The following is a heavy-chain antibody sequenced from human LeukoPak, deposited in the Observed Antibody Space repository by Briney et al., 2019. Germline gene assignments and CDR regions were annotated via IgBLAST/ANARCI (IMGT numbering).Heavy chain of an antibody. CDR2: IYYSGAT. CDR3: ARQAGAAAVNWFDP. Sequence: PSQTLSLTCSVSGGSISSGDSYWSWIRQRPGKGLEWLGYIYYSGATYYNPSLKSRVTISIDASKNQFSLKLSSVTAADTAVYYCARQAGAAAVNWFDPWGQGTLVTVSS. V-gene: IGHV4-30-4*01. J-gene: IGHJ5*02. D-gene: IGHD6-13*01. CDR1: GGSISSGDSY.